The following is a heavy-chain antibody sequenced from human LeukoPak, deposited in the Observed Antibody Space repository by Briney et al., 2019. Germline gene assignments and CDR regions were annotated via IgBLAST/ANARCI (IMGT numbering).Heavy chain of an antibody. Sequence: SETLSLTCAVYGGSFSGYYWSWIRQPPGKGLEWIGEINHSGSTNYNPSLKSRVTISVDTSKNQFSLKLSSVTAADTAVYYCVRAYLQKTRQQLVRSTNSYYFDYWGQGTLVTVSS. CDR1: GGSFSGYY. D-gene: IGHD6-13*01. J-gene: IGHJ4*02. CDR2: INHSGST. V-gene: IGHV4-34*01. CDR3: VRAYLQKTRQQLVRSTNSYYFDY.